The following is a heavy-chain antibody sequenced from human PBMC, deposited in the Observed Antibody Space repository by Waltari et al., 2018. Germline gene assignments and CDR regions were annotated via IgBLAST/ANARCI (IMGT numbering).Heavy chain of an antibody. J-gene: IGHJ4*01. D-gene: IGHD6-13*01. CDR2: IYYSGST. CDR1: GGSISSPY. V-gene: IGHV4-59*11. CDR3: ARDFGSSWFDY. Sequence: QVQLQESGPGLVKPSETLSLTCTVSGGSISSPYWSWIRQPPGKGLEWIGYIYYSGSTNYNPSLKSRVTISVDTSKNQFSLKLSSVTAADTAVYYCARDFGSSWFDYWGHGTLVTVSS.